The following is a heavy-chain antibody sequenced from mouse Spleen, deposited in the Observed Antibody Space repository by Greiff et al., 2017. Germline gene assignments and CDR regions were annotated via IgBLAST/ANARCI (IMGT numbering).Heavy chain of an antibody. CDR2: ISSGGGNT. CDR3: ARGVITTVVAREKTFDY. Sequence: EVKVEESGGGLVKLGGSLKLSCAASGFTFSSYAMSWVRQTPEKRLEWVATISSGGGNTYYPDSVKGRFTISRDNAKNTLYLQMSSLKSEDTAMYYCARGVITTVVAREKTFDYWGQGTTLTVSS. D-gene: IGHD1-1*01. CDR1: GFTFSSYA. J-gene: IGHJ2*01. V-gene: IGHV5-9*04.